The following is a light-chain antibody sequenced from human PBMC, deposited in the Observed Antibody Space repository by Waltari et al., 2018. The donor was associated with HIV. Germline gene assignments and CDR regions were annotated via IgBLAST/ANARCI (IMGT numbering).Light chain of an antibody. V-gene: IGLV3-1*01. CDR3: QAWDSGAVL. CDR2: QDT. CDR1: KLGNKY. Sequence: SYELTQPPSLSVSPGQTASITCSGAKLGNKYASWYQQKPGQSPVVVIYQDTKRPSGIPERFSGSNSGNTATLTVRGTQAIDESDYYCQAWDSGAVLFGGGTRLTVL. J-gene: IGLJ2*01.